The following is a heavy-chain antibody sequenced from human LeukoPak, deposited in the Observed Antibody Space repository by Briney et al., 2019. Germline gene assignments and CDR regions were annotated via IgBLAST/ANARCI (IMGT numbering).Heavy chain of an antibody. J-gene: IGHJ6*03. CDR1: GFSFSSYG. V-gene: IGHV3-30*02. D-gene: IGHD6-19*01. CDR3: AKDRKAVAGNYYYYYMDV. Sequence: GGSLRLSCAASGFSFSSYGMHWVRQAPGKGLEWVAFIRYDGSNKYYADSVKGRFTISRDNSKNTLYLQMNSLRAEDTAVYYCAKDRKAVAGNYYYYYMDVWGKGTTVTISS. CDR2: IRYDGSNK.